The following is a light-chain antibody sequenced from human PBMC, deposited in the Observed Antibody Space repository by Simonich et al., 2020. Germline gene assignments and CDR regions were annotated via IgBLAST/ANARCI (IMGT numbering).Light chain of an antibody. J-gene: IGLJ3*02. CDR3: CSYAGSSTWV. CDR2: EGS. Sequence: QSALTQPASVSGSPGQSITISCTGTSNDVGSYNLVSWYQQHPGKAPKLMIYEGSKRPSGVSNRFSGSKSGNTASLTISGLQAEDEADYYCCSYAGSSTWVFGGGTKLTAL. CDR1: SNDVGSYNL. V-gene: IGLV2-23*01.